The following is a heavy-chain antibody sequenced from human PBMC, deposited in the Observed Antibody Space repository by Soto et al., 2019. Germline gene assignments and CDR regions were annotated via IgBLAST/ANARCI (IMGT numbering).Heavy chain of an antibody. J-gene: IGHJ6*02. Sequence: PSETLSLTCTVSGGSVSSGSYYWSWIRQPPGKGLEWIGYIYDTGISGYTPSTSYNPSLKSRVTMSVDTSKSQFSLKLTSVTAADTAVYYCARGEDAFFYYGLDVWGQGITVTVSS. CDR2: IYDTGISGYTPST. CDR3: ARGEDAFFYYGLDV. CDR1: GGSVSSGSYY. V-gene: IGHV4-61*01.